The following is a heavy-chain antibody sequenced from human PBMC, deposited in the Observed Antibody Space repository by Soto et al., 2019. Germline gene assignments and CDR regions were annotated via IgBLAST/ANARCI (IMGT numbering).Heavy chain of an antibody. CDR3: ASHYGDYAFDYYYGMDV. CDR2: IYSGGST. Sequence: EVQLVETGGGLIQPGGSLRLSCAASGFTVSSNYMSWVRQAPGTGLEWVSVIYSGGSTYYADYVKGRFNISRDNSKNTLYLQMNSLRAADTAVYYCASHYGDYAFDYYYGMDVWGQGTTVTVSS. D-gene: IGHD4-17*01. V-gene: IGHV3-53*02. J-gene: IGHJ6*02. CDR1: GFTVSSNY.